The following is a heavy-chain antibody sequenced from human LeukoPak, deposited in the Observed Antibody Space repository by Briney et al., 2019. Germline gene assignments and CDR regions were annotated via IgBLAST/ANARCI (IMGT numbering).Heavy chain of an antibody. CDR1: GFTFSSYW. V-gene: IGHV3-30*18. D-gene: IGHD3-10*01. Sequence: GGSLRLSCAASGFTFSSYWMSWVRQAPGKGLEWVAVISYDGSNKYYADSVKGRFTISRDNSKNTLYLQMNSLRAEDTAVYYCAKDLWFGELSHAFDIWGQGTMVTVSS. J-gene: IGHJ3*02. CDR2: ISYDGSNK. CDR3: AKDLWFGELSHAFDI.